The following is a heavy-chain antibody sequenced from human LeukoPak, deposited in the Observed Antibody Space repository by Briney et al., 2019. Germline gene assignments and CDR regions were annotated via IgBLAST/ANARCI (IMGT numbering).Heavy chain of an antibody. CDR3: VKDFGRVRGTPDS. Sequence: GGSLRLSCSASGFIFSIYTMYWVRQAPGKGPEYVSTISGSGNGGSIYYADSVKGRFTISRDDSKSIVYLQMNGLRSEDTAAYYCVKDFGRVRGTPDSWGQGTQVTVSS. D-gene: IGHD1/OR15-1a*01. CDR2: ISGSGNGGSI. CDR1: GFIFSIYT. J-gene: IGHJ4*02. V-gene: IGHV3-64D*06.